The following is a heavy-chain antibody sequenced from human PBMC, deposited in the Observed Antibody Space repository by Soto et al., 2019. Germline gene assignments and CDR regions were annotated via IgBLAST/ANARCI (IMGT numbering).Heavy chain of an antibody. CDR1: GFTFSSYG. CDR3: ARDGVRGVTGYYYYGMVV. Sequence: QPGGSLRLSCAASGFTFSSYGMHWVRRAPGKGLEWVAVIWYDGSNKYYADSVKGRFTISRDNSKNTLYLQMNSLRAEDTAVYYCARDGVRGVTGYYYYGMVVWGQEATVTVSS. J-gene: IGHJ6*02. CDR2: IWYDGSNK. D-gene: IGHD3-10*01. V-gene: IGHV3-33*01.